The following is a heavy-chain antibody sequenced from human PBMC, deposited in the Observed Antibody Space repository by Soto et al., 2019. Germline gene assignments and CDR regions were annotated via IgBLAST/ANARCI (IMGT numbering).Heavy chain of an antibody. CDR1: GFSFSTYG. Sequence: GESLKISCAASGFSFSTYGMHWVRQAPGKGLEWVAVVWSNGVNNYYADSVRGRFTISRDNSKNSLYLQMNSLKAEDTAVYYCVRERGRFDAFDIWGQGTMVTVS. J-gene: IGHJ3*02. V-gene: IGHV3-33*01. CDR2: VWSNGVNN. CDR3: VRERGRFDAFDI.